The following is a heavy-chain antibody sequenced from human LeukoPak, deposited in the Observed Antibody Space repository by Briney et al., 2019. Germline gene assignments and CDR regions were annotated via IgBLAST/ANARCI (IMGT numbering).Heavy chain of an antibody. Sequence: SETLSLTCTVSGGSISSYYWSWIRQPPGKGLEWIGYIDYSGSTNYNPSLKSRVTISVDTSKNQFSLKLSSVIAADTAVYYCARQRGHSSGWYSYYYGMDVWGQGTTVTVSS. D-gene: IGHD6-19*01. J-gene: IGHJ6*02. CDR1: GGSISSYY. CDR2: IDYSGST. V-gene: IGHV4-59*08. CDR3: ARQRGHSSGWYSYYYGMDV.